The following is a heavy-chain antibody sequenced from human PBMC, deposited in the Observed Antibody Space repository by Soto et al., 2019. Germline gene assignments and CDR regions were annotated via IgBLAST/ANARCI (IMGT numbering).Heavy chain of an antibody. Sequence: GGSLRLSCAASGFTFSSYGMHWVRQAPGKGLEWVAVIWYDGSNKYYADSVKGRFTISRDNSKNTLYLQMNSLRAEDTAVYYCARDRSVGSCNWFDPWGQGTLVTVSS. CDR3: ARDRSVGSCNWFDP. CDR1: GFTFSSYG. J-gene: IGHJ5*02. V-gene: IGHV3-33*01. CDR2: IWYDGSNK. D-gene: IGHD1-26*01.